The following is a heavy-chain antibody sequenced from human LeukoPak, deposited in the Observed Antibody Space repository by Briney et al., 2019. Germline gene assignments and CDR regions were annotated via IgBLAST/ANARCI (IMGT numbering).Heavy chain of an antibody. Sequence: PGGSLRLSCAASGFTFSSYAMSWVRQAPGKGLEWVSAISGSVGSTYYADSVKGRFTISRDNSKNTLYLQMNSLRAEDTAVYYCARHTSLDYGDYRTNWFDPWGQGTLVTVSS. V-gene: IGHV3-23*01. D-gene: IGHD4-17*01. J-gene: IGHJ5*02. CDR3: ARHTSLDYGDYRTNWFDP. CDR2: ISGSVGST. CDR1: GFTFSSYA.